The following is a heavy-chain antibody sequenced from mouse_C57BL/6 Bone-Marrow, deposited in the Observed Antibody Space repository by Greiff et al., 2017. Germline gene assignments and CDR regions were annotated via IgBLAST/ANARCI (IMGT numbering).Heavy chain of an antibody. J-gene: IGHJ3*01. D-gene: IGHD3-1*01. CDR3: ARDGLPFAY. CDR2: ISYDGSN. CDR1: GYSITSGYY. V-gene: IGHV3-6*01. Sequence: DVKLQESGPGLVKPSQSLSLTCSVTGYSITSGYYWNWIRQFPGNKLEWMGYISYDGSNNYNPSLKNRISITRDTSKNQFFLKLNSVTTEDTATYYCARDGLPFAYWGQGTLVTVSA.